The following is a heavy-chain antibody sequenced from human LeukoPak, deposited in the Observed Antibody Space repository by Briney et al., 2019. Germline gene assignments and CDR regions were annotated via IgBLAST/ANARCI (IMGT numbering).Heavy chain of an antibody. D-gene: IGHD5-12*01. Sequence: GGSLRLSCAASGFTFSSYAMSWVRQAPGKGLEWVSGISGSGGTTYYADSVKGRFTISRDNSKNTVFLQMNSLRAEGTAKYYCAKHATTYHYGLDVWGQGTTVTVSS. CDR2: ISGSGGTT. CDR3: AKHATTYHYGLDV. J-gene: IGHJ6*02. V-gene: IGHV3-23*01. CDR1: GFTFSSYA.